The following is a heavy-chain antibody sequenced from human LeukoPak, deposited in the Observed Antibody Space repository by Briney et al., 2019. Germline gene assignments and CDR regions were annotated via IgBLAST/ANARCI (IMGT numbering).Heavy chain of an antibody. CDR3: AKDKARYSSGWYYFDY. D-gene: IGHD6-19*01. CDR1: GFTFDDYA. CDR2: ISWNSGSI. V-gene: IGHV3-9*01. J-gene: IGHJ4*02. Sequence: PGGSLRLSCAASGFTFDDYAMHWVRQAPGKGLEWVSGISWNSGSIGYADSVKGRFTIPRDNAKNSLYLQMNSLRAEDTALYYCAKDKARYSSGWYYFDYWGQGTLVTVSS.